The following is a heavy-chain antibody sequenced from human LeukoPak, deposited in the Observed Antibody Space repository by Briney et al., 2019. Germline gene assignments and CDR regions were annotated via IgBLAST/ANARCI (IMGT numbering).Heavy chain of an antibody. CDR1: SASISSSPYY. V-gene: IGHV4-39*07. D-gene: IGHD7-27*01. CDR3: ARSLTGYYNYMDV. Sequence: SETLSLTCTVSSASISSSPYYWAWIRQSPGKGLEWIGSISYSGTTYYNPSLMSRVSISVDTSKNHFSLKLSSVTAADTAVYYCARSLTGYYNYMDVWGKGTTVTVSS. CDR2: ISYSGTT. J-gene: IGHJ6*03.